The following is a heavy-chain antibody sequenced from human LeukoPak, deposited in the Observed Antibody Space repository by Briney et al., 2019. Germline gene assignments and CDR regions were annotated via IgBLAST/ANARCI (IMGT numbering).Heavy chain of an antibody. V-gene: IGHV4-59*01. CDR2: IYYSGST. CDR3: ARAGYGELLSYYFDY. J-gene: IGHJ4*02. Sequence: PSETLSLTCTVSGGXISSYYCSWIRQPPGKGLEWIGYIYYSGSTNYNPSLKSRVTISVDTSKNQFSLKLSSVTAADTAVYYCARAGYGELLSYYFDYWGQGTLVTVSS. D-gene: IGHD3-10*01. CDR1: GGXISSYY.